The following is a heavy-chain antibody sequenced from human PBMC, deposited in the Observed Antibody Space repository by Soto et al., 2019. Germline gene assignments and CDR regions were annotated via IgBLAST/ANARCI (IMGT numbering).Heavy chain of an antibody. Sequence: EVQLLESGGGLVQPGGSLRLSCAASGFTFSSYAMSWVRQAPGKGLEWVSAISGSGGSTYYADSVKGRFTISRDNSKNSLYLQMNSLRAEDTAVYYCAKVPSPWELPYYFDYWGQGTLVTVSS. V-gene: IGHV3-23*01. CDR2: ISGSGGST. D-gene: IGHD1-26*01. CDR3: AKVPSPWELPYYFDY. CDR1: GFTFSSYA. J-gene: IGHJ4*02.